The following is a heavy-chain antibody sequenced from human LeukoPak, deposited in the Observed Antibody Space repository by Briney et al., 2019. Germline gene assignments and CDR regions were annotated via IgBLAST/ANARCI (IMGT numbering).Heavy chain of an antibody. V-gene: IGHV1-69*04. CDR3: ARDGISRWFDP. Sequence: SVKVSCKASEGTFSSYTISWVRQAPGQGLEWMGRIIPILGIANYAQKFQGRVTITADKSTSTAYMELSSLRSEDTAVYYCARDGISRWFDPWGQGTLVTVSS. D-gene: IGHD1-14*01. CDR2: IIPILGIA. CDR1: EGTFSSYT. J-gene: IGHJ5*02.